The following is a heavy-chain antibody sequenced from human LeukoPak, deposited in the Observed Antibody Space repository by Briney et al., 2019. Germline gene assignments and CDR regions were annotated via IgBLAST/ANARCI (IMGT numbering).Heavy chain of an antibody. CDR1: GFTFSSYS. D-gene: IGHD1-14*01. V-gene: IGHV3-21*01. Sequence: GGSLRLSCAASGFTFSSYSMNWVRQAPAKGLEWVSSISSSSRYIYYADSVKGRFNISRDNDKNSLYLQMNSLRAEDTAVYYCGGEVGWNQGGGDDWGQGTVVSVSS. CDR3: GGEVGWNQGGGDD. J-gene: IGHJ4*02. CDR2: ISSSSRYI.